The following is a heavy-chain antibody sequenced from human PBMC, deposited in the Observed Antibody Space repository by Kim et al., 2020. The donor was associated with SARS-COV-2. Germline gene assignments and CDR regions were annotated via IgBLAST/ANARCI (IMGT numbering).Heavy chain of an antibody. D-gene: IGHD3-3*01. J-gene: IGHJ6*03. CDR2: SSGNVVST. V-gene: IGHV3-23*01. Sequence: ASSGNVVSTYYADTVKGLFTIAKHNSKNTLYLQMNSLRAEDTAVYYCAKASITIFGVVIIHYYYYYMDVWGKGTTFTVPS. CDR3: AKASITIFGVVIIHYYYYYMDV.